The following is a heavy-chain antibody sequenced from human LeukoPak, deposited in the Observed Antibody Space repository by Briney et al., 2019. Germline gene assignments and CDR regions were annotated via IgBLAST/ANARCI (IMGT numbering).Heavy chain of an antibody. J-gene: IGHJ4*02. CDR1: GFTFSSYW. CDR2: INGDRSST. Sequence: GGSLRLSCAASGFTFSSYWMHWVRQAPGKGLVWVSRINGDRSSTTYADSVKGRFTISRDNAKNTLYLQMNGLRAEDTAVYYCARDLVVTSGYWGQGTLVTVSS. CDR3: ARDLVVTSGY. V-gene: IGHV3-74*01. D-gene: IGHD2-2*01.